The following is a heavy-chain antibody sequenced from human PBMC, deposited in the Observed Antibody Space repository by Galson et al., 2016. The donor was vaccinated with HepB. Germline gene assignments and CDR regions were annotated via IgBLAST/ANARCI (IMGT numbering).Heavy chain of an antibody. V-gene: IGHV5-51*01. CDR1: GYIFSSYW. CDR2: IYAGDSDT. Sequence: QSGAEVKKPGESLKISCKGSGYIFSSYWIGWVRQMPGKGLEWMGIIYAGDSDTRYSPSFQGQVTISVDESIDTANLQWRSLRASDTAIYYCVRIGGSSYWYEDYWGQGTLVTVSS. CDR3: VRIGGSSYWYEDY. D-gene: IGHD1-26*01. J-gene: IGHJ4*02.